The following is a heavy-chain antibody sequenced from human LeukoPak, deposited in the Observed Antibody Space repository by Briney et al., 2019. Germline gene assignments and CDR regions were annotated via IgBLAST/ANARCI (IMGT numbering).Heavy chain of an antibody. CDR3: ARAGYDFWSGYPNSNFDH. CDR1: GGSISSSSYY. V-gene: IGHV4-39*01. Sequence: MPSQTLSLTCTVSGGSISSSSYYWGWIRQPPGKGLEWIGSIYYSGSTYYNPSLKSRVTISVDTSKNQFSLKLSSVTAADTAVYYCARAGYDFWSGYPNSNFDHWGQGTLVTVSS. CDR2: IYYSGST. D-gene: IGHD3-3*01. J-gene: IGHJ4*02.